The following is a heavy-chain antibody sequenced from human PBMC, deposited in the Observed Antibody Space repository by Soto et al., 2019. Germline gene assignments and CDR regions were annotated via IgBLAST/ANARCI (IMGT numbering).Heavy chain of an antibody. CDR2: IYYSGST. V-gene: IGHV4-61*01. J-gene: IGHJ4*02. D-gene: IGHD3-22*01. Sequence: SETLSLTCTVSVGSFSSGSYYWSWIRQPPGKGLEWIGYIYYSGSTNYNPSLKSRVTISVDTSKNQFSLKLSSVTAADTAVYYCARVKAWYYDSSGANFDYWGQGTLVTVSS. CDR1: VGSFSSGSYY. CDR3: ARVKAWYYDSSGANFDY.